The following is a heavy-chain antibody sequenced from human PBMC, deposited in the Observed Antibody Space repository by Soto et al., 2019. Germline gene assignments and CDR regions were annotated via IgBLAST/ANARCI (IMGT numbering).Heavy chain of an antibody. V-gene: IGHV3-21*01. CDR1: GFTFSSYS. J-gene: IGHJ3*02. Sequence: GGSLRLSCAASGFTFSSYSMNWVRQAPGKGLEWVSSISSSSSYIYYADSVKGRFTISRDNAKNSLYLQMNSLRAEDTAVYYCARYVVVAATMPPNAFDIWGQGTMVTVSS. D-gene: IGHD2-15*01. CDR2: ISSSSSYI. CDR3: ARYVVVAATMPPNAFDI.